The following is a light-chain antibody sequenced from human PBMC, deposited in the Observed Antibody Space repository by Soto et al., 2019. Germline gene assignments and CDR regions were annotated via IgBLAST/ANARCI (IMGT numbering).Light chain of an antibody. CDR1: SYNIGSNY. CDR3: AAWDDTLSGLV. CDR2: RDD. J-gene: IGLJ2*01. Sequence: QSVLTQPPSVSGTPGQTVSISCSGKSYNIGSNYVYWYQQLPGTAPRLLMYRDDQRPSGVTDRFSGSKSGTSASLAIGGLRSEDEADYYCAAWDDTLSGLVFGGGTKVTVL. V-gene: IGLV1-47*01.